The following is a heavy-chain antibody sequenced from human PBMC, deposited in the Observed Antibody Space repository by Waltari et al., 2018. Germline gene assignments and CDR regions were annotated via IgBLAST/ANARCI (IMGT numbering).Heavy chain of an antibody. V-gene: IGHV1-69*13. D-gene: IGHD3-3*01. CDR2: IIPIFGTA. CDR1: GGTFSSYA. CDR3: ARVGSGDFWSGYYPQPKDAFDI. J-gene: IGHJ3*02. Sequence: QVQLVQSGAEVKKPGSSVKVSCKASGGTFSSYAISWVRQAPGQGLEWMGGIIPIFGTANYAQKFQGRVTITADESTSTAYMELSSLRSEDTAVYYCARVGSGDFWSGYYPQPKDAFDIWGQGTMVTVSS.